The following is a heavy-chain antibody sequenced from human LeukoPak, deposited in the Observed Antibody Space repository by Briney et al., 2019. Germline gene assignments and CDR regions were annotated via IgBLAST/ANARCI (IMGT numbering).Heavy chain of an antibody. V-gene: IGHV1-2*02. D-gene: IGHD2-2*01. CDR1: GYTFTGYY. Sequence: SVKAACKASGYTFTGYYMHGVRQAPGQGLEWMGWSNPTSGGTNYAQKFQGRVTMTRDTSISTAYMELSRLRSDDTAVYYCARLMVQYCSRTSCYHDMGIYFDYWGQGTLVTVSS. J-gene: IGHJ4*02. CDR2: SNPTSGGT. CDR3: ARLMVQYCSRTSCYHDMGIYFDY.